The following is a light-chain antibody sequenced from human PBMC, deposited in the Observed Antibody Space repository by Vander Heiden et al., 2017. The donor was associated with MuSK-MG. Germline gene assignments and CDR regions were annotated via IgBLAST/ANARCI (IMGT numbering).Light chain of an antibody. CDR3: QQDHTSFT. J-gene: IGKJ4*01. CDR1: QTVLNSY. CDR2: GTS. Sequence: EIVLTQSPGTLSLSPGQRATLSCRASQTVLNSYIAWYQQKPGQAPRLLIYGTSSRATGIPDRFSGSGFGTDFSLTISRLEPEDFAVYFCQQDHTSFTFGGGTKVEIK. V-gene: IGKV3-20*01.